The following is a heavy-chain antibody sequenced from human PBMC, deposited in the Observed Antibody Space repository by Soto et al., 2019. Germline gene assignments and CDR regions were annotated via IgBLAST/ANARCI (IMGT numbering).Heavy chain of an antibody. CDR1: GGSISSGGYY. V-gene: IGHV4-31*03. J-gene: IGHJ5*02. CDR3: ARGDYYDSSGYLNWFDP. CDR2: IYYSGST. D-gene: IGHD3-22*01. Sequence: QVQLQESGPGLVKPSQTLSLTCTVSGGSISSGGYYWSWIRQHPGKGLEWIGYIYYSGSTYYNPSRKSRVTISVDTSKNQFSLKLSSVTAADTAVYYCARGDYYDSSGYLNWFDPWGQGTLVTVSS.